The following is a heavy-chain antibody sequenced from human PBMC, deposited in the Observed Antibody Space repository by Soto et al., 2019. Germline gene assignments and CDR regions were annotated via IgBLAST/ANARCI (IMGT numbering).Heavy chain of an antibody. J-gene: IGHJ6*02. Sequence: QVQLVQSGAEVKKPGSSVKVSCKASGGTFSNFAIAWVRQAPGQGLEWLGGIRPLFATADYSQNFQGRITITADESTTTVYMVLNSLRTGDTAFYYCARVQGFLEWTNYFHCRMDAWGQGTTVIVS. D-gene: IGHD3-3*01. CDR1: GGTFSNFA. V-gene: IGHV1-69*01. CDR2: IRPLFATA. CDR3: ARVQGFLEWTNYFHCRMDA.